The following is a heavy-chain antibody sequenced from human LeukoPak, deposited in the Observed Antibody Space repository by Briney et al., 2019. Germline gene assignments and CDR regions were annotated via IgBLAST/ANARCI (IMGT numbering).Heavy chain of an antibody. CDR1: GGTFISYA. V-gene: IGHV1-69*13. CDR2: IIPIFGTA. D-gene: IGHD5-12*01. CDR3: ARDRATANAFDI. Sequence: SVKVSFKASGGTFISYAISWVRQAPGQGLEWMGGIIPIFGTANYAQKFQGRVTITADESTSTAHMELSSLRSEDTAVYYCARDRATANAFDIWGQGTMVTVSS. J-gene: IGHJ3*02.